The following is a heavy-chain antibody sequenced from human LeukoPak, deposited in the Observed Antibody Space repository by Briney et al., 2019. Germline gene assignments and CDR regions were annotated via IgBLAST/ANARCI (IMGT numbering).Heavy chain of an antibody. D-gene: IGHD3-22*01. J-gene: IGHJ4*02. CDR2: ISSSGSTI. CDR1: GFTFSSYS. Sequence: GGSLRLSCAASGFTFSSYSMNWVRQAPGKGLEWVSCISSSGSTIYYADSVKGRFTISRDNAKNSLYLQMNSLRAEDTAVYYCARDYYDSSGYYYLDYWGQGTLVTVSS. V-gene: IGHV3-48*04. CDR3: ARDYYDSSGYYYLDY.